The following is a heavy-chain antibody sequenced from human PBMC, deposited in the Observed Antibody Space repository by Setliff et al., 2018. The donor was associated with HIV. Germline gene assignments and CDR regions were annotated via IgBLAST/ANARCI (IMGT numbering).Heavy chain of an antibody. V-gene: IGHV4-61*09. D-gene: IGHD2-21*01. J-gene: IGHJ4*03. CDR2: IYITGDT. CDR1: GGSINRGTYY. CDR3: ARGQFRLRPDSLDL. Sequence: SETLSLTCSVSGGSINRGTYYWTWIRQSAGKGLEWIGHIYITGDTDYNPSLKSRVTISVDTSKNQFSLTLTSVTATDTAVYYCARGQFRLRPDSLDLWGQGTLVTVSS.